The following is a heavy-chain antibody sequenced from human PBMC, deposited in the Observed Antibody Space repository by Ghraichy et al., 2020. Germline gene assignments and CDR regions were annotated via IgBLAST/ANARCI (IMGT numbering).Heavy chain of an antibody. Sequence: GGSLRLSCAASGFTFSSYAMSWVRQAPGKGLEWVSAISGSGGSTYYADSVKGRFTISRDNSKNTLYLQMNSLRAEDTAVYYCAYNYYDSSGNGDFDYWGQGTLVTVSS. J-gene: IGHJ4*02. CDR3: AYNYYDSSGNGDFDY. CDR1: GFTFSSYA. V-gene: IGHV3-23*01. D-gene: IGHD3-22*01. CDR2: ISGSGGST.